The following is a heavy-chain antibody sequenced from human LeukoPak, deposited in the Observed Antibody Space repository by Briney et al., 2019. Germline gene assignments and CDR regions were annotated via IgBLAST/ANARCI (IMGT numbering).Heavy chain of an antibody. CDR1: GYSISSGYY. D-gene: IGHD2-21*01. Sequence: SETLSLTCSVSGYSISSGYYWAWIRQSPGKGLEWIGNIYRSGGTYYNPSLKSRVTISVDTSKNQFSLKLISVTAADTAVYYCARHDIVGSSAWIDAFDFWGQGTMVTVSS. CDR2: IYRSGGT. J-gene: IGHJ3*01. V-gene: IGHV4-38-2*02. CDR3: ARHDIVGSSAWIDAFDF.